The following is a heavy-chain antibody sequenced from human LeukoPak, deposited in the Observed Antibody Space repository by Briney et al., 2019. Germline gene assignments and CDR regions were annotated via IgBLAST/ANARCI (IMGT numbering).Heavy chain of an antibody. J-gene: IGHJ4*02. Sequence: TTGGSLRLSCAASGFTFSDYYMSWIRQAPGKGLEWVSYISSSGSTIYYADSVKGRFTISRDNAKNSLYLQMNSLRAEDTAVYYCAKEQNSKGYYDYWGLGTLVTVSS. D-gene: IGHD4-23*01. CDR2: ISSSGSTI. CDR3: AKEQNSKGYYDY. CDR1: GFTFSDYY. V-gene: IGHV3-11*01.